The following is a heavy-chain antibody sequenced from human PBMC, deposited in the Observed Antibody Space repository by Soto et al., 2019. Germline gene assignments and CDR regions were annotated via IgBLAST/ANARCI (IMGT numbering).Heavy chain of an antibody. CDR3: VRTYVTDVVVVPASKDYMDV. V-gene: IGHV4-39*01. Sequence: QLQLQESGPGLVKPSETLSLTCTVSGGSISSSSSSWGWIRQPPGKGLEWLGIISYSGSTYYSPSLKSRVTISVDASKNLFSLKLSSVTAADTAVYYCVRTYVTDVVVVPASKDYMDVWGKGTTVTVSS. D-gene: IGHD2-2*01. J-gene: IGHJ6*03. CDR1: GGSISSSSSS. CDR2: ISYSGST.